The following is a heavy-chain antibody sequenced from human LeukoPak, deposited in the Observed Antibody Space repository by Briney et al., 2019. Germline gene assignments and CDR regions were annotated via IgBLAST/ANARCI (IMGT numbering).Heavy chain of an antibody. V-gene: IGHV4-59*12. J-gene: IGHJ3*02. CDR1: GGSISSYY. CDR3: ARDARYFDWSVHFFDI. D-gene: IGHD3-9*01. Sequence: SETLSLTCTVSGGSISSYYWSWIRQPPGKGLEWIGYIYYSGSTNYNPSLKSRVTISVDTSKNQFSLKLSSVTAADTAVYYCARDARYFDWSVHFFDIWGQGTMVTVSS. CDR2: IYYSGST.